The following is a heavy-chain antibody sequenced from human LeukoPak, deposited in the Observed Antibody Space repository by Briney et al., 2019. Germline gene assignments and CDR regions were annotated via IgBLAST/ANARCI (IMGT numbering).Heavy chain of an antibody. CDR3: ARDLRVGGSSGWYAFDI. CDR2: LYYSGST. Sequence: SETLSLTCTVSGGSISTYYWSWIRQPPGKGLEWMGYLYYSGSTNYNPSLKSRVTMSLDTSKNQFSLKLSSVTAADTAVYYCARDLRVGGSSGWYAFDIWGQGTMVIVSS. J-gene: IGHJ3*02. CDR1: GGSISTYY. D-gene: IGHD6-19*01. V-gene: IGHV4-59*01.